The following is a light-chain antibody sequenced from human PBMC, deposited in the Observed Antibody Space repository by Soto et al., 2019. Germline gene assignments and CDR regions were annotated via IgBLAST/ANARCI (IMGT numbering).Light chain of an antibody. CDR1: QSISSY. Sequence: DIQMTQSPSSLSASVGDRVTITCRARQSISSYLNWYQQKPGKAPKLLIYAASSLQSGVPSRFSGSGSGTDFTLTISSLQPEDFATYYCQQSYSTTHTFGQGTKLEIK. J-gene: IGKJ2*01. CDR3: QQSYSTTHT. CDR2: AAS. V-gene: IGKV1-39*01.